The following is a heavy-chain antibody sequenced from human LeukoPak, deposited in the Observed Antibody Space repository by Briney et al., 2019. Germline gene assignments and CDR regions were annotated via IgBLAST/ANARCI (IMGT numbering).Heavy chain of an antibody. CDR3: ARETIFGFDP. V-gene: IGHV3-23*01. CDR1: GFTFSSYA. Sequence: GGSLRLSCAASGFTFSSYAMSWVRQAPGKGLEWVSSISGSGGSTYYADSVKGRFTISRDNSKNTQDLEMNSLRAEDTAVYYCARETIFGFDPWGQGTLVTVSS. J-gene: IGHJ5*02. D-gene: IGHD3-3*01. CDR2: ISGSGGST.